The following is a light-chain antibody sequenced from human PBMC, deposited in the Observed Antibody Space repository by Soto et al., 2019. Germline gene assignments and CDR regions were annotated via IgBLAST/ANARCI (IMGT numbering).Light chain of an antibody. CDR2: GAS. J-gene: IGKJ4*01. CDR3: HQYGSSPLT. Sequence: EFVLTQSPATLSLSPGESGTLSCRAGQTLSSSSLAWYQQKPGQAPRLLIYGASNRASGIPDRFSGGGSGTDFTLTISRLEPEDFAVYYCHQYGSSPLTFGGGTKVDIK. V-gene: IGKV3-20*01. CDR1: QTLSSSS.